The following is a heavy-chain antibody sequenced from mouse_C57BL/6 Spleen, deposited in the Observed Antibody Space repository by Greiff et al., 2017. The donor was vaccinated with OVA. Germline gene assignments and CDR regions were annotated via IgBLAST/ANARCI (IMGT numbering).Heavy chain of an antibody. D-gene: IGHD1-1*01. CDR2: INYDGSST. CDR3: ARVLSSMDY. Sequence: EVNVVESEGGLVQPGSSMKLSCTASGFTFSDYYMAWVRQVPEKGLEWVANINYDGSSTYYLDSLKSRFIISRDNAKNILYLQMSSLKSEDTATYYCARVLSSMDYWGQGTSVTVSS. J-gene: IGHJ4*01. V-gene: IGHV5-16*01. CDR1: GFTFSDYY.